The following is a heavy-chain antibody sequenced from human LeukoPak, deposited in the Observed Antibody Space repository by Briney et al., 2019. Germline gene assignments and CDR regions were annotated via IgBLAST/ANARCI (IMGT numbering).Heavy chain of an antibody. CDR3: ARDRDYSSGWLSDAFDV. D-gene: IGHD6-19*01. V-gene: IGHV3-66*01. Sequence: AGGSLRLSCAASGFTVSGNYMSWVRQAPGKGLEWVSVIYSGGSTYYADSVKGRFTISRDNSKNTLHLQMNSLRAEDTAVYYCARDRDYSSGWLSDAFDVWGQGTMVTVSS. CDR2: IYSGGST. CDR1: GFTVSGNY. J-gene: IGHJ3*01.